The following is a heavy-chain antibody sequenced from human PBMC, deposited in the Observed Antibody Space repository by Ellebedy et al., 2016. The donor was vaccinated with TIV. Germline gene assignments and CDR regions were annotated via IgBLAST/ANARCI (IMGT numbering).Heavy chain of an antibody. V-gene: IGHV4-59*13. D-gene: IGHD6-13*01. CDR2: IDYSGDA. J-gene: IGHJ4*02. CDR1: GGSITSDH. Sequence: SETLSLXXTVSGGSITSDHWSWIRQPPGKGLEWIGFIDYSGDAFYNPSLKSRLTISIDSSKNQFSVKVNSVTAADTAVYYCARGGASSKFLDSWGQGTLVTVSS. CDR3: ARGGASSKFLDS.